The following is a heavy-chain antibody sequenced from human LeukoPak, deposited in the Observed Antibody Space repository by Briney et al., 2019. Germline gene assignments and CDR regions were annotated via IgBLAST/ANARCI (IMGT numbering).Heavy chain of an antibody. J-gene: IGHJ4*02. CDR2: ISTSSGTI. CDR1: GFSFSDYI. V-gene: IGHV3-48*02. Sequence: GGSLGLFCAASGFSFSDYIMNWVRLAPGKGLEWVSYISTSSGTISYADSVKGRFTISRGDAKSSLYLQMNSLRDEDTAVYYCARDRDWGFDYWGQGTLVTVSS. D-gene: IGHD7-27*01. CDR3: ARDRDWGFDY.